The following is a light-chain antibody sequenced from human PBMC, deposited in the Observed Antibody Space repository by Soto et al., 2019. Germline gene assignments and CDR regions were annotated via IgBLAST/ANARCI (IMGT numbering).Light chain of an antibody. CDR2: DAS. CDR1: QSVSSN. J-gene: IGKJ1*01. V-gene: IGKV3-15*01. CDR3: QQYNKWPRT. Sequence: EIVLTQSPGTLSLSPWERATLSCRASQSVSSNYLAWYQQKPGQAPRLLIYDASTRAKGIPARFSGSGSGTEFTLSISSLQSEDFAVYYCQQYNKWPRTFGQGTKVDIK.